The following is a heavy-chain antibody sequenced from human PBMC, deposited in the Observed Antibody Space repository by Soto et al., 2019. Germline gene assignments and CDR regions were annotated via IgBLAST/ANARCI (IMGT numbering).Heavy chain of an antibody. V-gene: IGHV4-61*01. Sequence: SXTXTVSDDSISSGXSFWTLILQPPGKGLEWIGYVIPGGSTSYNPSLKSRVTLSIDTSYNQFSLKLNSMTAADTALYYCARQRVLPAQYFFDYWGQGTLVTVSS. J-gene: IGHJ4*02. CDR3: ARQRVLPAQYFFDY. CDR1: DDSISSGXSF. CDR2: VIPGGST. D-gene: IGHD6-13*01.